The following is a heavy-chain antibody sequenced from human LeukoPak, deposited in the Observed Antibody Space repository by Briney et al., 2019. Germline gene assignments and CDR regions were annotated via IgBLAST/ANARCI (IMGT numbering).Heavy chain of an antibody. CDR3: ARVLSYYYYMDV. CDR1: AFSFSNYN. V-gene: IGHV3-21*01. D-gene: IGHD2/OR15-2a*01. Sequence: GGSLRLSCAASAFSFSNYNMNWVRQAPGKGLEWVSSITSSGSYIYYADSVKGRFTISRDNAKNSLYLQMNSLRAEDTAVYYCARVLSYYYYMDVWGKGTTVTVSS. J-gene: IGHJ6*03. CDR2: ITSSGSYI.